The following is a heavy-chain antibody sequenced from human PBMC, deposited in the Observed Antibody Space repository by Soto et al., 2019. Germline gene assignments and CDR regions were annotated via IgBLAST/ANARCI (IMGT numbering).Heavy chain of an antibody. CDR3: ARDGALGENYYYYGMDV. CDR2: IIPIFGTA. D-gene: IGHD3-16*01. Sequence: SVKVSCKASGGTFSSYAISWVRQAPGQGLEWMGGIIPIFGTANYAQKFQGRVTITADESTSTAYMELRSLRSDDTAVYYCARDGALGENYYYYGMDVWGQGTTVTVSS. CDR1: GGTFSSYA. V-gene: IGHV1-69*13. J-gene: IGHJ6*02.